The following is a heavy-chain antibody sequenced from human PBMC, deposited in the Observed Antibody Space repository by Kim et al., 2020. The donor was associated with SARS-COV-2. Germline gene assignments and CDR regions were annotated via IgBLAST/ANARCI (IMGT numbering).Heavy chain of an antibody. D-gene: IGHD4-17*01. CDR3: TRDGRTLRDY. CDR1: GFTFSRYW. Sequence: GGSLRLSCVASGFTFSRYWMSWVRQIPGKGLEWVANTNEYGTETYYVDSVKGRFTISRDNAKNSLYLQMDVLRAEDTALYYCTRDGRTLRDYWGQGTQVT. V-gene: IGHV3-7*03. J-gene: IGHJ4*02. CDR2: TNEYGTET.